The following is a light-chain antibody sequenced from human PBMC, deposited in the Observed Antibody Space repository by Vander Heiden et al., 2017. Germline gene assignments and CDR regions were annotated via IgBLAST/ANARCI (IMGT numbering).Light chain of an antibody. CDR3: QAGESSTASYVV. J-gene: IGLJ2*01. Sequence: SFELTQLPSVSVSPGQTASITCSGDKLGDIYVCWYQQKPGQSPVLVIYQDRKRPPGIPERFSGSNSGNTATLTISGTQPMDEADYYCQAGESSTASYVVFGGGTKLTGL. CDR2: QDR. CDR1: KLGDIY. V-gene: IGLV3-1*01.